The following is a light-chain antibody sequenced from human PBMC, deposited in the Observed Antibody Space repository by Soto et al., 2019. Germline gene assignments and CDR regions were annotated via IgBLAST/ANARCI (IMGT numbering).Light chain of an antibody. CDR1: RSVSSK. CDR3: QQYGISPRT. V-gene: IGKV3-15*01. CDR2: GAS. Sequence: EIVMTQSPATLSVSPGERATLSCRASRSVSSKLAWYQQKPGQPPRLLIYGASTRATGIPARFSGSGSGTEFTLTISSLQSEDFAVYYCQQYGISPRTFGQGTRLEIK. J-gene: IGKJ5*01.